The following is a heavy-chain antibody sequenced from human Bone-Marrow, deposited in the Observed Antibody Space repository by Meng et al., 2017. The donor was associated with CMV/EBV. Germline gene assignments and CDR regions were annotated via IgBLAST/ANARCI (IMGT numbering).Heavy chain of an antibody. J-gene: IGHJ4*02. D-gene: IGHD2-2*03. Sequence: SISGGGYYWGWIRQHPGEGLEWIGYIYYSGSIYYNPSLKSRVTISGDTSKNQFSLKLSSVTVADTAVYYCASGYCSSTSCYEGFDYWGQGTLVTVSS. CDR3: ASGYCSSTSCYEGFDY. CDR2: IYYSGSI. CDR1: SISGGGYY. V-gene: IGHV4-31*02.